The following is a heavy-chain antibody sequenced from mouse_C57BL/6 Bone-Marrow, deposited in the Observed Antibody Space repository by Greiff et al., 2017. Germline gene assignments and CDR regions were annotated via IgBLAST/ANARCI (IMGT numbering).Heavy chain of an antibody. D-gene: IGHD1-1*01. CDR1: GYTFTSYW. CDR2: IHPNSGST. V-gene: IGHV1-64*01. Sequence: QVQLQQPGAELVKPGASVKLSCKASGYTFTSYWMHWVKQRPGQGLEWIGMIHPNSGSTNYNEKFTSKATLTVDTSSSTAYMQLSSLTSEDSAVYYCARSSYFDYWGQGTTLTVSS. J-gene: IGHJ2*01. CDR3: ARSSYFDY.